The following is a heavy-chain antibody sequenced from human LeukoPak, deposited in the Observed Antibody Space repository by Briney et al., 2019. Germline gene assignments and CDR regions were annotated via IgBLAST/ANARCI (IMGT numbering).Heavy chain of an antibody. J-gene: IGHJ4*02. D-gene: IGHD5-18*01. CDR1: GYTFTSYG. Sequence: ASVKVSCKASGYTFTSYGISWVRQAPGQGLEWMGWISAYNGNTNYAQKFQGRVTMTTDTSTSTAYMELRSLRSDDTAVYYCARAESGYSYGYYYYFDYWGQGTLVTVSS. CDR3: ARAESGYSYGYYYYFDY. CDR2: ISAYNGNT. V-gene: IGHV1-18*01.